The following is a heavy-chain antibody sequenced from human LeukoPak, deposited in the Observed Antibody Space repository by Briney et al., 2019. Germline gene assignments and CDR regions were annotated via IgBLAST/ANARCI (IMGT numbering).Heavy chain of an antibody. V-gene: IGHV1-46*01. D-gene: IGHD6-19*01. Sequence: VASVKVSCKASGYTFTSYYMHWVRQAPGQGLEWMGIINPSGGSTSYAQKFQGRVTMTRDTSTSTVYMELSSLRSEDTAVYYCARKLGIAVADDAFDIWGQGTMVTVS. CDR1: GYTFTSYY. CDR3: ARKLGIAVADDAFDI. J-gene: IGHJ3*02. CDR2: INPSGGST.